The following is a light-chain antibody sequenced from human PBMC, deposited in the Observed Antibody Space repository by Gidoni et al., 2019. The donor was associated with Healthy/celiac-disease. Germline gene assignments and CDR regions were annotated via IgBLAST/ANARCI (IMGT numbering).Light chain of an antibody. CDR2: GAS. CDR3: QQYGSRYVT. J-gene: IGKJ2*01. Sequence: EIVLTQSPGTLSLSPWERATLSCRASQSVSSSYLAWYQQKPGQAPRLLIYGASSRATGIPDRFSGSGSGTDFTLTISRLEPEDFAVYYCQQYGSRYVTFGQGTKLEIK. CDR1: QSVSSSY. V-gene: IGKV3-20*01.